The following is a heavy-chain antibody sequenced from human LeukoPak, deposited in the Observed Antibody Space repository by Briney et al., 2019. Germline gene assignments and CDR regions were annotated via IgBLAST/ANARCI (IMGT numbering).Heavy chain of an antibody. Sequence: GESLKISCKGSGYSFTNYWIAWVRQMPGKGLEWMGIIYPGDSDTRYSPPFQGQVTISADKSISTAYLQWSSLKASDTAMYYCARQLASSASYAFDIWGQGTMVTVSS. CDR3: ARQLASSASYAFDI. J-gene: IGHJ3*02. CDR1: GYSFTNYW. D-gene: IGHD2-2*01. V-gene: IGHV5-51*01. CDR2: IYPGDSDT.